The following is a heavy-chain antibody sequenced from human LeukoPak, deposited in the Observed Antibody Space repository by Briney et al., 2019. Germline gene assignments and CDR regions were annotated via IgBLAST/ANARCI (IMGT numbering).Heavy chain of an antibody. D-gene: IGHD3-9*01. CDR3: ARDPMKYDILTGFYS. J-gene: IGHJ4*02. V-gene: IGHV3-21*01. Sequence: GGSLSLSCAASGFTFNIFSMSWVRQAPGKGLEWVSSIISDGAVTHYADSVRGRFTVSRDNAKNSVYLQMTGLKVDDTAIYYCARDPMKYDILTGFYSWGQGVLVTVSS. CDR1: GFTFNIFS. CDR2: IISDGAVT.